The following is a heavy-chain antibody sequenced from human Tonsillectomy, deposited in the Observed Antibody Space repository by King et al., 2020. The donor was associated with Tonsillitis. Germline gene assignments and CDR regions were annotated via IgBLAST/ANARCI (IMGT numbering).Heavy chain of an antibody. CDR3: ALANWNYLFDY. V-gene: IGHV3-30-3*01. D-gene: IGHD1-7*01. Sequence: VQLVESGGGVVQPGRSLRLSCAGSGFAFDSYAMHWVRQALGKGLEWVAVISYDGSDKFYADSVKGRFTISRDNSKDTLYLQMNSLRVEDTALYYWALANWNYLFDYWGQGALVTVSS. CDR2: ISYDGSDK. J-gene: IGHJ4*02. CDR1: GFAFDSYA.